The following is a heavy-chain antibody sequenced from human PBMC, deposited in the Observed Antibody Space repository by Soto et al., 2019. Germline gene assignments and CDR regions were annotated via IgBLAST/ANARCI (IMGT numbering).Heavy chain of an antibody. CDR3: GRRANRGMDV. CDR1: GGTFSNYA. CDR2: VIPAFNSA. J-gene: IGHJ6*02. V-gene: IGHV1-69*06. Sequence: QVQLVQSGAEMRKPGSSVKVSCKSSGGTFSNYAISWVRQASGRGLEWLGGVIPAFNSAQYAPKFQGRVAITADTSTSTAYMELSSLTSEDTAVYYCGRRANRGMDVWGQGTTVIVSS. D-gene: IGHD2-8*01.